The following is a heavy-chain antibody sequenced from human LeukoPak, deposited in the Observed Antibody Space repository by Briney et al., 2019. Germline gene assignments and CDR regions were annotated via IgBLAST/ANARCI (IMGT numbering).Heavy chain of an antibody. CDR3: ARGTEWLLVAFDI. CDR1: GFTFSSYR. J-gene: IGHJ3*02. D-gene: IGHD5-12*01. V-gene: IGHV3-7*01. Sequence: GGSLRLSCAASGFTFSSYRMSWVRQAPGKGLEWVANIKQDGSEKYYVDSVKGRFTISRDNAKNSLYLQMNSLRAEDTAVYYCARGTEWLLVAFDIWGQGTMVTVSS. CDR2: IKQDGSEK.